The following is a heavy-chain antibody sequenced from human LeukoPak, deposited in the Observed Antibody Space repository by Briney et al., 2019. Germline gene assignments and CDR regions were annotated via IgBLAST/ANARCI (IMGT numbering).Heavy chain of an antibody. CDR3: AKPEGYYDSSGHSYSLGDV. CDR2: ISGSGGST. D-gene: IGHD3-22*01. V-gene: IGHV3-23*01. CDR1: GFTFSSYG. J-gene: IGHJ6*04. Sequence: GGSLRLSCAASGFTFSSYGMSWVRQAPGKGLEWVSAISGSGGSTYYADSVKGRFTISRDNSKNTLYLQMNSLRAEDTAVYYCAKPEGYYDSSGHSYSLGDVWGKGTTVTISS.